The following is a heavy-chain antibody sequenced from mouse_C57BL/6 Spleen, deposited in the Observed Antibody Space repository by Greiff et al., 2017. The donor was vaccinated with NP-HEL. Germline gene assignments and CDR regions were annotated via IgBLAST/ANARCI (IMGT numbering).Heavy chain of an antibody. V-gene: IGHV2-3*01. CDR3: AKEMGLRRAMDY. D-gene: IGHD2-4*01. CDR2: IWGDGST. CDR1: GFSLPSYG. J-gene: IGHJ4*01. Sequence: VQLQQSGPGLVAPSQCLSITCTVSGFSLPSYGVSWVRQPPGKGLEWLGVIWGDGSTNYHSALISRLSISKDNSKSQVFLILNSQQTDDTATYYCAKEMGLRRAMDYWGQGTSVTVAS.